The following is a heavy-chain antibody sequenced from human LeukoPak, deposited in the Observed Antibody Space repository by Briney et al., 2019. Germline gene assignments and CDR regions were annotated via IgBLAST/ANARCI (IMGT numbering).Heavy chain of an antibody. CDR2: IKYSGST. D-gene: IGHD6-19*01. CDR1: GGSISSYY. J-gene: IGHJ4*02. CDR3: AGGRGRGWPIGIFDY. Sequence: SETLSLTCGVSGGSISSYYWSWIRQPPGKGLEWIGDIKYSGSTNYNPSLTSRVTISVDTCKNQFSLRLSSVTAADTALYYSAGGRGRGWPIGIFDYWGQGTLVTVSS. V-gene: IGHV4-59*01.